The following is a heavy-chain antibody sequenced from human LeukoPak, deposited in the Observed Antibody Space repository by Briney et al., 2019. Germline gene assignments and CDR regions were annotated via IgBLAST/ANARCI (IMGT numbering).Heavy chain of an antibody. V-gene: IGHV1-18*01. D-gene: IGHD3-10*01. CDR3: ARRFGELLGGKYGMDV. CDR2: ISAYNGNT. CDR1: GYTFTSYG. Sequence: ASVKVSCKASGYTFTSYGISWVRQAPGQGLEWMGWISAYNGNTNYAQKLQGRVTMTTDTSTSTAYMELRSLRSDDTAVYYCARRFGELLGGKYGMDVWGQGTTVTVSS. J-gene: IGHJ6*02.